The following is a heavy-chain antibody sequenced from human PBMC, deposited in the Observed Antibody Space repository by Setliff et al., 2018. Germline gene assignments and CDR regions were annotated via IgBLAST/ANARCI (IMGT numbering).Heavy chain of an antibody. CDR2: IYYSGST. V-gene: IGHV4-39*07. CDR3: ARRETYYNFWSGYYAY. J-gene: IGHJ4*02. Sequence: TFSNYAMSWVRQAPGKGLEWIGSIYYSGSTYYNPSLKSRVTISVDTSKNQFSLKLSSVTAADTAVYYCARRETYYNFWSGYYAYWGQGTLVTVSS. CDR1: TFSNYA. D-gene: IGHD3-3*01.